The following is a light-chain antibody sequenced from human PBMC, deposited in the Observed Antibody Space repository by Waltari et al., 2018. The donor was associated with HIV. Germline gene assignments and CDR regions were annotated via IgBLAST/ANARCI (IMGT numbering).Light chain of an antibody. CDR1: DIGRNN. Sequence: SYVLTQPPSVSVAPGETARITCGGSDIGRNNVTWYQQKSGQAPLLVIYDDRLRPSGIPARLSGSNSGNTATLTISRVEGADEADYYCQVWENSRDQSFGPGTRVTV. J-gene: IGLJ1*01. CDR2: DDR. V-gene: IGLV3-21*01. CDR3: QVWENSRDQS.